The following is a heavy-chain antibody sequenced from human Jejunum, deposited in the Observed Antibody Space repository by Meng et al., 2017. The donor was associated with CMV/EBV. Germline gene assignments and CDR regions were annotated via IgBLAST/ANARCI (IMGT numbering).Heavy chain of an antibody. CDR3: VKGRYSGSSGYFDY. D-gene: IGHD1-26*01. Sequence: SGFTFDDYEMHWVRQTQGKGLEWVSGINWNSDYIYYADSVKGRFTISRDNAKNSLYLQMNNLRAEDTALYYCVKGRYSGSSGYFDYWGQGTLVTVSS. V-gene: IGHV3-9*01. CDR1: GFTFDDYE. CDR2: INWNSDYI. J-gene: IGHJ4*02.